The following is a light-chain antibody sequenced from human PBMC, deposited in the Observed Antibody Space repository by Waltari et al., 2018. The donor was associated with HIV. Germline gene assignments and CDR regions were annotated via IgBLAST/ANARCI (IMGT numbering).Light chain of an antibody. CDR1: TGPVGSGHY. Sequence: QSVVTQELSMTVSTGGTVTLTCSSATGPVGSGHYVIWFQQKPGQPPRPLIYRSTRRHPLTPERFSAALVGDRAALTLSNVWPEDQADYYCMLFLRASYLFGGGTRVTVL. CDR2: RST. CDR3: MLFLRASYL. J-gene: IGLJ2*01. V-gene: IGLV7-43*01.